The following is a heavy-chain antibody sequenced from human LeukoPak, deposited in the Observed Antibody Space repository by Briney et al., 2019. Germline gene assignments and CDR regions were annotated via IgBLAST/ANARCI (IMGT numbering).Heavy chain of an antibody. CDR2: ISGGGDST. J-gene: IGHJ3*02. V-gene: IGHV3-23*01. CDR3: AKVAGSSGWYGGNAFDI. Sequence: GGSLRLSCAASEFTFSNYAMSGVRQTPGKGLEWVSAISGGGDSTYYADSVNGRFTISRDNSKNTLYLQMNSLRGEDTALYYCAKVAGSSGWYGGNAFDIWGQGTMVTVSS. D-gene: IGHD6-19*01. CDR1: EFTFSNYA.